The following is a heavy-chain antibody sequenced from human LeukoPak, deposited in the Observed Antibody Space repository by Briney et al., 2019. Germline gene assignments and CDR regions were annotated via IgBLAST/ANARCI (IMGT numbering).Heavy chain of an antibody. J-gene: IGHJ5*02. CDR2: ISYDGSSQ. CDR1: GFSFSNYA. CDR3: ARGARAVAFDWFDP. Sequence: PGGSLRLSCAASGFSFSNYAMHWVRQAPGKGLEWVAVISYDGSSQYYADSVKARFIISRDTSKNALHPQMNSLTSEDTAIYYCARGARAVAFDWFDPWGQGALVTVSS. D-gene: IGHD6-19*01. V-gene: IGHV3-30-3*01.